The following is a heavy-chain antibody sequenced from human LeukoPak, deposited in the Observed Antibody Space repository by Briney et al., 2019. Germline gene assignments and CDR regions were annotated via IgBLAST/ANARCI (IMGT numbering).Heavy chain of an antibody. CDR3: ARGDDYYYYYMDV. CDR2: IYTSGST. Sequence: KSPETLSLTCTVSGGSISSSSYYWGWIRQPPGKGLEWIGRIYTSGSTNYNPSLKSRVTMSVDTSKNQFSLKLSSVTAADTAVYYCARGDDYYYYYMDVWGKGTTVTISS. CDR1: GGSISSSSYY. J-gene: IGHJ6*03. V-gene: IGHV4-39*07.